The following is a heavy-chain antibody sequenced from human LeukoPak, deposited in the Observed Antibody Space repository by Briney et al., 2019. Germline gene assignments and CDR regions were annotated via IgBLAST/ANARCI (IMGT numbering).Heavy chain of an antibody. CDR2: IRYDGSNK. V-gene: IGHV3-30*02. D-gene: IGHD2-15*01. CDR3: AKDGGSDPDSFDI. CDR1: GFIFNTYV. Sequence: GALRISCAASGFIFNTYVMHWVRQARGKGLEWLAFIRYDGSNKNYADSVKGRFTISRDNTKNSLYLQMNSLRAEDTAVYYCAKDGGSDPDSFDIWGQGTMVTVSS. J-gene: IGHJ3*02.